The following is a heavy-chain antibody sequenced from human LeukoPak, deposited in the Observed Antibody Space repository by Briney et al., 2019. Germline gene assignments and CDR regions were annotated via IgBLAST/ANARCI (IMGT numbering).Heavy chain of an antibody. CDR3: ARDLSIGGALDY. Sequence: GGSLRLSYAASGFTFSSYAMHWVRQAPGKGLEWVAVISYDGSNKYYADSVKGRFTISRDNSKNTLYLQMNSLRAEDTAVYYCARDLSIGGALDYWGQGTLVTVSS. J-gene: IGHJ4*02. V-gene: IGHV3-30*04. CDR1: GFTFSSYA. D-gene: IGHD1-26*01. CDR2: ISYDGSNK.